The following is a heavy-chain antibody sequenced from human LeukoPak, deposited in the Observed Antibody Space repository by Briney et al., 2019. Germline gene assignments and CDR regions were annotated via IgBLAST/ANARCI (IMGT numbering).Heavy chain of an antibody. CDR2: ISPYNGAT. J-gene: IGHJ4*02. Sequence: ASVKVSCKASGYTFTTYGITWIRQAPGQGLEWLGWISPYNGATEYAQNLQDRVSMTTDTPTNTAYIEVRSLKSDDTAVYYCARDSDWNVDYWGQGTLVTVSS. D-gene: IGHD1-1*01. V-gene: IGHV1-18*01. CDR3: ARDSDWNVDY. CDR1: GYTFTTYG.